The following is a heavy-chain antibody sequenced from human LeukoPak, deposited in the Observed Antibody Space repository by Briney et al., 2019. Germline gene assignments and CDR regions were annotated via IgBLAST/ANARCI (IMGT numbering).Heavy chain of an antibody. Sequence: ASVKVSCKASGYSLTGHYMHWVRQAPGQGLEWMGCINSNTGGTNYAQKFQDRVTMTRDTSINTAYMELSRLRYDDTALYYCASERSDTYQIDYWGQGTLVTVSS. CDR2: INSNTGGT. CDR1: GYSLTGHY. V-gene: IGHV1-2*02. D-gene: IGHD3-3*01. CDR3: ASERSDTYQIDY. J-gene: IGHJ4*02.